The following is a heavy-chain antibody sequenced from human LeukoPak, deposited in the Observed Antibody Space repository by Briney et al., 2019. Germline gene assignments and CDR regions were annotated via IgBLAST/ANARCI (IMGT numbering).Heavy chain of an antibody. Sequence: GGSLRLSCAASGFTFSSYAMNWVCQAPGKGLEWVAVTSYDGSDKYYADSVKGRFTISRDNSKNTLYLQMSSLRTEDTAVYHCARATYSGGYYFDQWGQGILVTVSS. D-gene: IGHD1-26*01. J-gene: IGHJ4*02. CDR1: GFTFSSYA. V-gene: IGHV3-30-3*01. CDR2: TSYDGSDK. CDR3: ARATYSGGYYFDQ.